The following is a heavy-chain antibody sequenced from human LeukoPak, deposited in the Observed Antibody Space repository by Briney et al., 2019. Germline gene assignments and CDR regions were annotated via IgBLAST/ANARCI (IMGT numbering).Heavy chain of an antibody. Sequence: ASAKVSCKASGYTFTSYGISWVRQAPGQGLEWMGWISAYNGNTNYAQKLQGRVTMTTDTSTSTAYMELRSLRSDDTAVYYCAARDYYDSSGYNWGQGALVTVSS. CDR1: GYTFTSYG. CDR2: ISAYNGNT. CDR3: AARDYYDSSGYN. J-gene: IGHJ4*02. V-gene: IGHV1-18*01. D-gene: IGHD3-22*01.